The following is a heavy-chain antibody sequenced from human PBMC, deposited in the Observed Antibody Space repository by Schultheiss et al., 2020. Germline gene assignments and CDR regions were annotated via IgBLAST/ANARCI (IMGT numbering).Heavy chain of an antibody. Sequence: SETLSLTCTVSGGSISSSSYYWGWIRQPPGKGLEWIGSIYYSGSTYYNPSLKSRVTISVDTSKNQFSLKLNSVTAADTAVYYCARATYSGTYRDAFDIWGQGAMVTVSS. CDR3: ARATYSGTYRDAFDI. J-gene: IGHJ3*02. CDR1: GGSISSSSYY. V-gene: IGHV4-39*07. CDR2: IYYSGST. D-gene: IGHD1-26*01.